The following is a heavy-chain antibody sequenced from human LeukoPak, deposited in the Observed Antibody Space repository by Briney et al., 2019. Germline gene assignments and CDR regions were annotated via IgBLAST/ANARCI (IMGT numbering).Heavy chain of an antibody. J-gene: IGHJ4*02. CDR2: FDPEDGET. V-gene: IGHV1-24*01. CDR3: ARDQEAFDY. Sequence: ASVKVSCKVSGYTLTELSMHWVRQAPGKGLEWMGGFDPEDGETIYAQKFQGRVTMTEDTSTSTVHMELSGLRSEDTAVYYCARDQEAFDYWGRGTLVTVSS. CDR1: GYTLTELS.